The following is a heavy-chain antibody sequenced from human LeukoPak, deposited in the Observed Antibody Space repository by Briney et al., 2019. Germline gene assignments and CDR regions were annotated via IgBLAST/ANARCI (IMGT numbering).Heavy chain of an antibody. CDR2: IYYSGST. Sequence: PSETLSLTCTVSGGSISSSSYYWGWIRQPPGKGLEWIGSIYYSGSTYYNPSLKSRVTISVDKSKNQFSLKLSSVTAADTAVYYCATRKTYSYGIDYWGQGTLVTVSS. CDR3: ATRKTYSYGIDY. D-gene: IGHD5-18*01. CDR1: GGSISSSSYY. J-gene: IGHJ4*02. V-gene: IGHV4-39*07.